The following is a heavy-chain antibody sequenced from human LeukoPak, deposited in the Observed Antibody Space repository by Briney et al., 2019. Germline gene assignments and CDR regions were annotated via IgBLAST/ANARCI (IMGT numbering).Heavy chain of an antibody. CDR1: GYTFTNYG. CDR3: ARDRAPYYSDSSGYHAFDI. CDR2: ISVYNGNT. D-gene: IGHD3-22*01. V-gene: IGHV1-18*01. Sequence: GASVKVSCKASGYTFTNYGISWVRQAPGQGLEWMGWISVYNGNTNYAQKLQGGVSMTTDTSTTTAYMELRSLRSDDTAVYYCARDRAPYYSDSSGYHAFDIWGQGTMVTVSS. J-gene: IGHJ3*02.